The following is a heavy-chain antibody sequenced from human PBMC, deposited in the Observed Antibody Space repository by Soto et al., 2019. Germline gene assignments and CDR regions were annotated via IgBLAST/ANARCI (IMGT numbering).Heavy chain of an antibody. V-gene: IGHV5-51*01. D-gene: IGHD6-19*01. CDR3: ASRQQWLDDAFDI. Sequence: GESLKISCKGSGYSLTSYWIGWVRQMPGKGLEWMGIIYPGDSDTRYSPSFQGQVTISADKSISTAYLQWSSLKASDTATYYCASRQQWLDDAFDIWGQGTMVTVSS. CDR2: IYPGDSDT. CDR1: GYSLTSYW. J-gene: IGHJ3*02.